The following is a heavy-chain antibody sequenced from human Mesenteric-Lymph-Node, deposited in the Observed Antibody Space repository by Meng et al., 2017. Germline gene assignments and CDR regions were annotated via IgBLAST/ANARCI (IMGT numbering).Heavy chain of an antibody. V-gene: IGHV4-30-4*01. CDR3: ARVGWRQWSFDL. J-gene: IGHJ2*01. Sequence: VELRQCVAGLFKPSETLSLPGTVYGGSISSGDYYWSWIRQPPGKGLELIGHIYYSGSTSYNPSPKSRVTISVDTSNNQFSLKLSSVTAADTAVYYCARVGWRQWSFDLWGRGTLVTVSS. CDR2: IYYSGST. CDR1: GGSISSGDYY. D-gene: IGHD5-18*01.